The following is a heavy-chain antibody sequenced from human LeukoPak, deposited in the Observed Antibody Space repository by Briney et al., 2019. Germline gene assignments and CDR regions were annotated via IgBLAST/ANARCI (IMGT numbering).Heavy chain of an antibody. D-gene: IGHD2-2*01. V-gene: IGHV1-2*02. CDR1: GYTFTGYY. CDR2: INPNSGGT. Sequence: GASVKVSCKASGYTFTGYYMHWVRQAPGQGLECMGWINPNSGGTNYAQKFQGRVTMTRDTSISTAYTELSRLRSDDTAVYYCAREAIKHCSSTSCYLGYWGQGTLVTVSS. CDR3: AREAIKHCSSTSCYLGY. J-gene: IGHJ4*02.